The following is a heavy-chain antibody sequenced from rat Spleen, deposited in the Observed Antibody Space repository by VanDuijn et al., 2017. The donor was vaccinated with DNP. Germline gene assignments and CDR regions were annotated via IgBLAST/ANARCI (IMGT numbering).Heavy chain of an antibody. CDR2: ISYSGST. Sequence: EVQLQESGPGLVKPSQSLSLTCSVTGYSITNNYWGWIRKFPGSKMEWMAYISYSGSTGYNPSLKSRISITRDTSKNQFFLQLNSVTTEDTATYYCASKVFPYSSGSNWFTYWGQGTLVTVSS. CDR3: ASKVFPYSSGSNWFTY. D-gene: IGHD1-1*01. J-gene: IGHJ3*01. CDR1: GYSITNNY. V-gene: IGHV3-1*01.